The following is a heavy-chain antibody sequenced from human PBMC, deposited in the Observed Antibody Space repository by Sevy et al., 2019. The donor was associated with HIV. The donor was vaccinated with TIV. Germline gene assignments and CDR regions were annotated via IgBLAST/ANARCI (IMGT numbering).Heavy chain of an antibody. CDR2: ISSDGSDK. J-gene: IGHJ6*02. Sequence: GGSLRLSCAAAGFTFSRYGMHWARQAPGKGLEWVAVISSDGSDKEYAESVKGRFTVSRDNSKDTVYLQMNGLRLEDTAIYYCANSRGRYEGSSWLYYYYLMDVWGQGTTVTVSS. CDR3: ANSRGRYEGSSWLYYYYLMDV. CDR1: GFTFSRYG. V-gene: IGHV3-30*18. D-gene: IGHD6-13*01.